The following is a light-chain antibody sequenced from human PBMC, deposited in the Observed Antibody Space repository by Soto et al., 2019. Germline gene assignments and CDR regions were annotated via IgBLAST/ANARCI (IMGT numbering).Light chain of an antibody. V-gene: IGKV3-20*01. CDR1: QSVSSSF. J-gene: IGKJ5*01. CDR3: QQYGSSIT. Sequence: EIVLTQSPGPLSLSTGERATLSCRASQSVSSSFLAWYQQKPGQAPRLLIYGTSSRATGIPDRFSASGSGTEFTLTLSRLEPEDFAVDDCQQYGSSITFGQGTRLEIK. CDR2: GTS.